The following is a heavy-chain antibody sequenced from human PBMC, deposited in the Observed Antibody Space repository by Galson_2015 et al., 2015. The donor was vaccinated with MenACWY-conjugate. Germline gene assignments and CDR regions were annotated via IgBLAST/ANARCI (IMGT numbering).Heavy chain of an antibody. CDR2: ISDGSGTI. CDR1: GFTFSRYS. J-gene: IGHJ4*02. CDR3: ARYLDFDY. Sequence: SLRLSCAASGFTFSRYSMNWVRQAPGKGLEWLSYISDGSGTIFYADSVKGRFTISRDNAKNSLYLEMNSQRAEDTAVYYCARYLDFDYWGQGTLVTVSS. V-gene: IGHV3-48*01.